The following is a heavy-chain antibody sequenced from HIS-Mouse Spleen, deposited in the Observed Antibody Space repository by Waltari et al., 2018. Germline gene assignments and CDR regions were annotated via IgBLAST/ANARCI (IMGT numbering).Heavy chain of an antibody. CDR3: ARDAGADY. J-gene: IGHJ4*02. V-gene: IGHV3-21*01. D-gene: IGHD7-27*01. Sequence: LEWVSSISSSSSYIYYADSVKGRFTISRDNAKNSLYLQMNSLRAEDTAVYYCARDAGADYWGQGTLVTVSS. CDR2: ISSSSSYI.